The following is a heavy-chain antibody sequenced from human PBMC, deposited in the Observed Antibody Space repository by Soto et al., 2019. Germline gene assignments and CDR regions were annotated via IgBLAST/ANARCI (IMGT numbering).Heavy chain of an antibody. Sequence: QVQLVESGGGVVQPGRSLRLSCAASGFTFSSYGMHWVRQAPGKGLEWVAVISYDGSNKYYADSVKGRFTISRDNSKNTLYLQMNRLRAEDTAVYYCAKDRLRYFNWLPFYWGQGTLVTVSS. CDR1: GFTFSSYG. CDR2: ISYDGSNK. J-gene: IGHJ4*02. V-gene: IGHV3-30*18. CDR3: AKDRLRYFNWLPFY. D-gene: IGHD3-9*01.